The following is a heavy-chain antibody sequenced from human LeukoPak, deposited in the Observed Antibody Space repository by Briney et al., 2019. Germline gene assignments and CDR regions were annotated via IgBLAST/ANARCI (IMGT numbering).Heavy chain of an antibody. D-gene: IGHD6-13*01. CDR1: GGSISSSSYY. V-gene: IGHV4-39*01. CDR3: ATRPLIAAAGFDY. J-gene: IGHJ4*02. Sequence: PSETLSLTCTVSGGSISSSSYYWGWIRQPPGKGLEWIGSIYYSGSTYYNPSLKSRVTTSVDTSRNQFSLKLSSVTAADTAVYYCATRPLIAAAGFDYWGQGTLVTVSS. CDR2: IYYSGST.